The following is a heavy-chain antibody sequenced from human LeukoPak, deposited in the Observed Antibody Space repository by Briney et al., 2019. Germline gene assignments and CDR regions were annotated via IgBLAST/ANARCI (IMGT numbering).Heavy chain of an antibody. V-gene: IGHV4-34*01. D-gene: IGHD3-10*01. CDR2: INHSGST. CDR3: ARGLMVQGVIWDY. J-gene: IGHJ4*02. CDR1: GGSFSGYY. Sequence: SETLSLTCAVYGGSFSGYYWSWIRQPPGKGLEWIGEINHSGSTNYNPSLKSRVTISVDTSKNQSSLKLSSVTAADTAVYYCARGLMVQGVIWDYWGQGTLVTVSS.